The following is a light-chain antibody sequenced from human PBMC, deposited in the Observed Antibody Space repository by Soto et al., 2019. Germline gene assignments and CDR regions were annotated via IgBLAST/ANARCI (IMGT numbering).Light chain of an antibody. Sequence: SVLTQPASVSGSPGQSITISCTGTSSDVGSSNLVSWYQQDPGKAPKLIIYEGSRRPSGVSGRFSGSKSGNTASLTISGLQAEDEADYYCCSFAGSSTFYVFGTGTKVTVL. CDR1: SSDVGSSNL. CDR3: CSFAGSSTFYV. CDR2: EGS. V-gene: IGLV2-23*01. J-gene: IGLJ1*01.